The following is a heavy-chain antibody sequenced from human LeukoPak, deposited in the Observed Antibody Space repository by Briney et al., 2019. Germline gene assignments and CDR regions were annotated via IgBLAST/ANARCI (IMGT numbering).Heavy chain of an antibody. CDR1: GGSISSGSYY. CDR3: ASFRTGTTFY. D-gene: IGHD1-1*01. CDR2: IYTSGST. J-gene: IGHJ4*02. Sequence: PSETLSLTCTVSGGSISSGSYYWSWIRQPAGKGLEWIGRIYTSGSTNYNPSLKSRVTISVDTSKNQFSLKLSSVTAADTAVYYCASFRTGTTFYWGQGTLVTVSS. V-gene: IGHV4-61*02.